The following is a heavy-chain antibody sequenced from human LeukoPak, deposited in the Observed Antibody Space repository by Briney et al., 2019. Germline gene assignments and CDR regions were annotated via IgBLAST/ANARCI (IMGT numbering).Heavy chain of an antibody. J-gene: IGHJ4*02. CDR1: GFTFSSYS. V-gene: IGHV3-30*18. Sequence: GGSLRLSCAASGFTFSSYSMNWVRQAPGKGLEWVAVISYDGSNKYYADSVKGRFTISRDNSKNTLYLQMNSLRAEDTAVYYCAKDLEGPTDYWGQGTLVTVSS. CDR3: AKDLEGPTDY. CDR2: ISYDGSNK.